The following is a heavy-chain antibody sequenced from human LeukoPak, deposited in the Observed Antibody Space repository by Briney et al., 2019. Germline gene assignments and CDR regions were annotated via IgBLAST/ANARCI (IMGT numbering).Heavy chain of an antibody. D-gene: IGHD3-22*01. CDR1: GYTFTSYG. Sequence: ASVKVSCKASGYTFTSYGISWVRQAPGQGLEWVGWISPYNGNTNYAQKVQGRVSMTTDTSTSTAYMELRSLRSDDTAVYYCARGWHYYDSSGYLNWGQGTLVTVSS. J-gene: IGHJ1*01. CDR2: ISPYNGNT. V-gene: IGHV1-18*01. CDR3: ARGWHYYDSSGYLN.